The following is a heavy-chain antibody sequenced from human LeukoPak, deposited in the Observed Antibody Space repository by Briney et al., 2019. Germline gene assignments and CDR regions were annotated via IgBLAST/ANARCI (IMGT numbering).Heavy chain of an antibody. CDR3: ARRLRTGGFDI. D-gene: IGHD1-1*01. CDR1: GYSFTSYW. J-gene: IGHJ3*02. Sequence: GKSLKISCKGSGYSFTSYWIGWVRQMPGKGLEWMGPIQPADSQTRYNPSFQGQVTLSDDKSINTAYLQWSSLRPSDTAMYYCARRLRTGGFDIWGQGTEVTVSS. V-gene: IGHV5-51*01. CDR2: IQPADSQT.